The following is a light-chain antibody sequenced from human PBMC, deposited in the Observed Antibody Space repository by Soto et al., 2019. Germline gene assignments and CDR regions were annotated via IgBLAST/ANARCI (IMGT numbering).Light chain of an antibody. CDR3: QQLNDYPLT. J-gene: IGKJ4*01. CDR1: QGISTY. V-gene: IGKV1-9*01. Sequence: DIQLTQSPSFLSASVGDRVTITCRASQGISTYLAWYQQKPGKAHKLLITAASTLQSGVPSRFRGSGSGTDFTLTISSLQHEDFATYDCQQLNDYPLTFGGGTKVEIK. CDR2: AAS.